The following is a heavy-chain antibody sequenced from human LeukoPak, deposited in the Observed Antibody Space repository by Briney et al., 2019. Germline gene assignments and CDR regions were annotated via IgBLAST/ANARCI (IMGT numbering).Heavy chain of an antibody. J-gene: IGHJ4*02. CDR2: IIPIVGTP. CDR1: GGTFSSYA. Sequence: ASVKVSCKASGGTFSSYAISWVRQAPGQGLEWMGGIIPIVGTPNYAQKFQGRVTITRDTSISTAYMELSSVRSEDTAVYYCARAGGYCGRLSCPYSFDYWGQGSLVAVSS. V-gene: IGHV1-69*05. D-gene: IGHD2-15*01. CDR3: ARAGGYCGRLSCPYSFDY.